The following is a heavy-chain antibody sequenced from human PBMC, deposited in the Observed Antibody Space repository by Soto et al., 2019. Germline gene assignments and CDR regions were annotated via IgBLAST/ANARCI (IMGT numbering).Heavy chain of an antibody. V-gene: IGHV4-34*01. J-gene: IGHJ5*02. CDR2: INHSGST. CDR1: GGSFSGYY. Sequence: QVQLQQWGAGLLKPSETLSLTCAVYGGSFSGYYWSWIRQPPGKGLEWIGEINHSGSTNYNPSLKSRVTISVDTSKNQFSLKLSSVTAADTAVYYCARNEGYSYGYNWFDPWGQGTLVTVSS. CDR3: ARNEGYSYGYNWFDP. D-gene: IGHD5-18*01.